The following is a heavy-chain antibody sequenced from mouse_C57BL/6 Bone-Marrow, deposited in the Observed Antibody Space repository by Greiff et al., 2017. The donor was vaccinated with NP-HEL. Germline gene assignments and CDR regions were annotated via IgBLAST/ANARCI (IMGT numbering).Heavy chain of an antibody. Sequence: QVQLKESGAELVRPGTSVKMSCKASGYTFTNYWIGWAKQRPGHGLEWIGDIYPGGGYTNYNEKFKGKATLTADKSSSTAYMQFSSLTSEDSAIYYCARSWYGNYEGYFDVWGTGTTVTVSS. CDR1: GYTFTNYW. CDR2: IYPGGGYT. CDR3: ARSWYGNYEGYFDV. D-gene: IGHD2-10*02. V-gene: IGHV1-63*01. J-gene: IGHJ1*03.